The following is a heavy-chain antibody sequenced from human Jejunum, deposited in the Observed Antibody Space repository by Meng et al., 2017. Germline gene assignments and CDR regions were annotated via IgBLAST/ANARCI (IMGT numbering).Heavy chain of an antibody. Sequence: GESLKISCAASGFTFSSYCVSWVRQAPGKGLEWVSTLTRSGGNTFYADSVKGRFTISRDNSKNTLYLQMNSLRAEDTAVYYCAKYYYGSASRNIFDVWGQGTMVTVSS. CDR3: AKYYYGSASRNIFDV. D-gene: IGHD3-10*01. J-gene: IGHJ3*01. CDR1: GFTFSSYC. V-gene: IGHV3-23*01. CDR2: LTRSGGNT.